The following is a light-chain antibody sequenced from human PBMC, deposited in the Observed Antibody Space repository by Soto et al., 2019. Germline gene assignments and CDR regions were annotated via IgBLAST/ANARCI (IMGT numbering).Light chain of an antibody. CDR3: HQYSTSPLT. J-gene: IGKJ4*01. CDR2: KAS. CDR1: QSIHIW. Sequence: DIQMTQSPSTLSASVGDSVSITCRASQSIHIWLAWYQQKPGKAPKLLIYKASNLPNGVPSRFSGSGSGTEFTLTFSRLQPDDFANYYCHQYSTSPLTFGGGTKVEIK. V-gene: IGKV1-5*03.